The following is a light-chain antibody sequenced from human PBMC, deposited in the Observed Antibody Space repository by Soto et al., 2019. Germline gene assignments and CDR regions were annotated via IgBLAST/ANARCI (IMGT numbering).Light chain of an antibody. Sequence: QSALTQPASVSGSPGQSITISCTGTSSDVGGYNYASWYQHHPGKAPKLMIYEVTNRPSGVSIRFSGSKSGTTASLTISGLQAEDEADYYCLSFTSSFTYIFGTGTKLTVL. J-gene: IGLJ1*01. CDR2: EVT. CDR1: SSDVGGYNY. CDR3: LSFTSSFTYI. V-gene: IGLV2-14*01.